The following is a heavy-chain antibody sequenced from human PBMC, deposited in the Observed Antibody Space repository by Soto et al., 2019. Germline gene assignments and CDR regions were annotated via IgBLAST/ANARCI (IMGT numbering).Heavy chain of an antibody. CDR1: GYTFSSYT. J-gene: IGHJ4*02. CDR2: ISPYNGNT. CDR3: ARADYGDDDY. V-gene: IGHV1-18*01. D-gene: IGHD4-17*01. Sequence: QVQLVQSGAEVRKPGASVRVSCKTSGYTFSSYTISWVRQAPGQGLEWMGWISPYNGNTKYAQKFEGRVTMTTDASTSTVYMELRSLTSDDTAVYFCARADYGDDDYWGQGTLATVSS.